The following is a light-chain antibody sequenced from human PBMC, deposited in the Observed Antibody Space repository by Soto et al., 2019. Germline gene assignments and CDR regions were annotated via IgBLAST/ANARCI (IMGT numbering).Light chain of an antibody. Sequence: SYELTQPPSVSVAPGKTARITCGGNNIGSKSVHWYQQKPGQAPVLVIYYDSDRPSGMPERSSGSNSGNTATLTISRVEAGDEADNYCQVRDSSSDGVVFGGGTKVTVL. CDR3: QVRDSSSDGVV. V-gene: IGLV3-21*04. CDR2: YDS. CDR1: NIGSKS. J-gene: IGLJ2*01.